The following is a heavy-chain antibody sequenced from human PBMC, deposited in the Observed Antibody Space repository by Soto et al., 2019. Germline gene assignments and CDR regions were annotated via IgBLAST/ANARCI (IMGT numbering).Heavy chain of an antibody. D-gene: IGHD6-19*01. CDR3: ARRVRDVYSSGWFDY. Sequence: SETLSLTCTVSGGSISSYYWSWIRQPPGKGLEWIGYIYYSGSTNYNPSLKSRVTISVGTSKNQFSLKLSSVTAADTAVYYCARRVRDVYSSGWFDYWGQGTLVTVSS. J-gene: IGHJ4*02. CDR1: GGSISSYY. CDR2: IYYSGST. V-gene: IGHV4-59*01.